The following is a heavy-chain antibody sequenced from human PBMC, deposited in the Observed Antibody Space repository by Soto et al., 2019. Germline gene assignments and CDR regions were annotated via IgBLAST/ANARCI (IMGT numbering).Heavy chain of an antibody. Sequence: QVHLVQSGAEVKKTGSSVKVSCKASGGTFSRFAISWVRQAPGQGLEWMGGVIPLFGTASYAQKFQGRVTITADEATTTAHMELSGLRSDDTGVYYCARDWGLRLGELSFFGYWGQGTLVTVSS. J-gene: IGHJ4*02. CDR3: ARDWGLRLGELSFFGY. V-gene: IGHV1-69*01. D-gene: IGHD3-16*02. CDR1: GGTFSRFA. CDR2: VIPLFGTA.